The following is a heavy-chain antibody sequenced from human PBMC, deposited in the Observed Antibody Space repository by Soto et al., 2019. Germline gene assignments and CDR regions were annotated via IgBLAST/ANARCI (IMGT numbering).Heavy chain of an antibody. CDR1: GFTFSSYA. J-gene: IGHJ4*02. Sequence: PGGSLRLSCAASGFTFSSYAMHWVRQAPGKGLEWVAVISYDGSNKYYADSVKGRFTISRDNSKNTLYLQMNSLGAEDTAVYFCTRDIRSIYFDLSGQGALVTVSS. V-gene: IGHV3-30-3*01. D-gene: IGHD3-3*02. CDR3: TRDIRSIYFDL. CDR2: ISYDGSNK.